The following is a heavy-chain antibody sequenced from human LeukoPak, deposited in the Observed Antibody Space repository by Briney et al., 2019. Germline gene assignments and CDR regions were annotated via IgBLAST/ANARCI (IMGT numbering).Heavy chain of an antibody. V-gene: IGHV4-30-4*01. J-gene: IGHJ6*02. CDR2: IYYSGST. D-gene: IGHD6-13*01. CDR3: ARAGYSSSWYQSYYYYYGMDV. Sequence: SETLSLICTVSGGSISSGDYYWSWIRQPPGKGLGWIGYIYYSGSTYYNPSLKSRVTISVDTSKNQFSLKLSSVTAADTAVYYCARAGYSSSWYQSYYYYYGMDVWGQGTLVTVSS. CDR1: GGSISSGDYY.